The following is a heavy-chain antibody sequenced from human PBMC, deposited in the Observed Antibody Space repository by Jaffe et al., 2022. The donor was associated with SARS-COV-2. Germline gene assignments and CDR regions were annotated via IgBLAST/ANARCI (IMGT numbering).Heavy chain of an antibody. V-gene: IGHV1-46*01. Sequence: QVQLVQSGAEVKKPGASVKVSCKTSGYIFTSYYIHWVRQAPGQGLEWMGLINPSAVSTIYAQRFQGRVTMTRDTSTSTVYMDLSSLRSEDTAVYYCARVAATWRSGDYFDYWGQGTLVTVSS. D-gene: IGHD6-19*01. CDR1: GYIFTSYY. J-gene: IGHJ4*02. CDR2: INPSAVST. CDR3: ARVAATWRSGDYFDY.